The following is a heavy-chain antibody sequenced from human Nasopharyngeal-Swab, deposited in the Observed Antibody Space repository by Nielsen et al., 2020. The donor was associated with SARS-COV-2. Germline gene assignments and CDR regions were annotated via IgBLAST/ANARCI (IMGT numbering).Heavy chain of an antibody. Sequence: WIRKPPGKGLEWIGEIYHSGSTNYNPSLKSRVTISVDKSKNQFSLKLSSVTAADTAVYYCARALGYCSGGSCPLWYYGMDVWGQGTTVTVSS. J-gene: IGHJ6*02. CDR3: ARALGYCSGGSCPLWYYGMDV. V-gene: IGHV4-4*02. D-gene: IGHD2-15*01. CDR2: IYHSGST.